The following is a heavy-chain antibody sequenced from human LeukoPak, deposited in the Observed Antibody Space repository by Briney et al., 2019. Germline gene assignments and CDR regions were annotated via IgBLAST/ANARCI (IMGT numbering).Heavy chain of an antibody. CDR2: INPSGGST. V-gene: IGHV1-46*01. D-gene: IGHD2-15*01. CDR3: ARERVAATLMGAFDI. J-gene: IGHJ3*02. Sequence: GASVKVSCKASGYTFTSYYMHWVRQAPGQGLEWMGIINPSGGSTSYAQKFQGRVTITADESTSTAYMELSSLRSEDTAVYYCARERVAATLMGAFDIWGQGTMVTVSS. CDR1: GYTFTSYY.